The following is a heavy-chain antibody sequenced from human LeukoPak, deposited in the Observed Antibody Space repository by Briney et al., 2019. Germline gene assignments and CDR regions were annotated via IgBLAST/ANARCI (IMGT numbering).Heavy chain of an antibody. D-gene: IGHD5-18*01. J-gene: IGHJ4*02. V-gene: IGHV1-2*02. CDR3: ARDPMGDTAMIGFDY. CDR1: GYTFTGYY. CDR2: INPNSGGT. Sequence: ASVKVSCKASGYTFTGYYMHWVRRAPGQGLEWMGWINPNSGGTHYAQKFQGRVTMTRDTSISTAYMELSRLRSDDTAVYYCARDPMGDTAMIGFDYWGQGTLVTVSS.